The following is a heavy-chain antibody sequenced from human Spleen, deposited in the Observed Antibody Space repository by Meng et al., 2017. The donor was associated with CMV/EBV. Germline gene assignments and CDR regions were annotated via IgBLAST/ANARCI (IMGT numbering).Heavy chain of an antibody. J-gene: IGHJ5*02. CDR3: ARAHEVWFDP. CDR2: IYYSGST. CDR1: GGSVSSRSHY. V-gene: IGHV4-61*01. Sequence: GSLRLSCTVSGGSVSSRSHYWTWIRQSPGNGLEWIGYIYYSGSTTYNPSLKSRLTISVDTSKNQFSLRLSSVTAADTAVYYCARAHEVWFDPWGQGTLVTVSS.